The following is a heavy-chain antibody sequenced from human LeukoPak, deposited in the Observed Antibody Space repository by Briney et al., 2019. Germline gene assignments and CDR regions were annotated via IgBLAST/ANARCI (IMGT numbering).Heavy chain of an antibody. CDR2: MNPNSGNT. Sequence: ASVKVSCKASGYTFTSYDINWVRQATGQGLEWMGWMNPNSGNTGYAQKFQGRVTMTRNTSISTTYMELSSLRSEDTAVYYCARGEEWLLDWFDPWGQGTLVTVSS. V-gene: IGHV1-8*01. J-gene: IGHJ5*02. CDR3: ARGEEWLLDWFDP. D-gene: IGHD6-19*01. CDR1: GYTFTSYD.